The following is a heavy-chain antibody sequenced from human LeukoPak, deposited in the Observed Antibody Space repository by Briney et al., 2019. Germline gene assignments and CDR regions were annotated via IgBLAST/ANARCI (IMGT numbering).Heavy chain of an antibody. CDR2: IYTSGST. CDR1: GGSISSYY. Sequence: SETLSLTCTVSGGSISSYYWSWIRQPPGKGLEWIGYIYTSGSTNYNPSLKSRVTISVDTSKNQFSLKLSSVTAADMAVYYCARHEGGLHPWGQGTLVTVSS. V-gene: IGHV4-4*09. CDR3: ARHEGGLHP. D-gene: IGHD5-12*01. J-gene: IGHJ5*02.